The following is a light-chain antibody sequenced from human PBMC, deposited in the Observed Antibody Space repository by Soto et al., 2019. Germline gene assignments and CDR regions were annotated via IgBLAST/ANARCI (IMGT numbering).Light chain of an antibody. CDR3: QQYKSYSLT. Sequence: DIQMTQSPSTLSASIGDRVTITCRASQSISCWLAWYQQKPGKAPKLLIYKASSLESGVPSRFSGSGSGTDFTLAISSLQADDFATYYCQQYKSYSLTFGGGTKVEIK. V-gene: IGKV1-5*03. CDR2: KAS. J-gene: IGKJ4*01. CDR1: QSISCW.